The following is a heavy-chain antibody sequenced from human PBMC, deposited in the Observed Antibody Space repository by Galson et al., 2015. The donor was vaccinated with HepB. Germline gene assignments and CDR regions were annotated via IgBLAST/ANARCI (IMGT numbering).Heavy chain of an antibody. CDR3: ATLVAAGRHWYFDL. V-gene: IGHV3-7*03. Sequence: SLRLSCAASGFTFSGYWMTWVRQAPGKGLECVATIKQDGTEKYYVDSVKGRFTISRDNAKNSLYLQMNSLRVEDTAVYYCATLVAAGRHWYFDLWGRGTQVIVSS. D-gene: IGHD6-13*01. J-gene: IGHJ2*01. CDR1: GFTFSGYW. CDR2: IKQDGTEK.